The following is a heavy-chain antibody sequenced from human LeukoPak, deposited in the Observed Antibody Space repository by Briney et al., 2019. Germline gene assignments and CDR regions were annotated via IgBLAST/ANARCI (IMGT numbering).Heavy chain of an antibody. CDR2: ISSSGSTI. Sequence: GGSLRLSCAASGSTFSDYYMSWIRQAPGKGLEWVSYISSSGSTIYYADSVKGRFTISRDNAKNSLYLQMNSLRAEDTAVYYCARDLGDGYSPFDYWGQGTLVTVSS. CDR3: ARDLGDGYSPFDY. CDR1: GSTFSDYY. J-gene: IGHJ4*02. V-gene: IGHV3-11*01. D-gene: IGHD5-24*01.